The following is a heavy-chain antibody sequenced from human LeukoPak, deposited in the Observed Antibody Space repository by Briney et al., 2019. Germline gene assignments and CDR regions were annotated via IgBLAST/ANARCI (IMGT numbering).Heavy chain of an antibody. Sequence: GGSPRPSSAATGFTLSNYAMSWGPQAPGKGLEWVSSISDSGGKTYYADSVKGRFAISRDNSKNTLYLQMDSLRAEDTAVYYCAKGRLVLDYWGQGTLVTVSS. J-gene: IGHJ4*02. V-gene: IGHV3-23*01. CDR2: ISDSGGKT. CDR3: AKGRLVLDY. D-gene: IGHD6-6*01. CDR1: GFTLSNYA.